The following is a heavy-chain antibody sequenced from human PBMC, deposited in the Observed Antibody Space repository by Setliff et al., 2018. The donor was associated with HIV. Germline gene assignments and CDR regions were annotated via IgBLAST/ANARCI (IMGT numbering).Heavy chain of an antibody. CDR1: GDSISTGTYY. V-gene: IGHV4-39*07. D-gene: IGHD3-22*01. J-gene: IGHJ6*03. CDR3: ARTYYYDKSGEGYMDV. CDR2: VSYSGST. Sequence: SETLSLTCSVSGDSISTGTYYWGWIRQPPGKGLEWIGSVSYSGSTLYNPSLKSRLTISIDTSKNQFSLNLSSVTAADTAVYYCARTYYYDKSGEGYMDVWGKGTTVTVSS.